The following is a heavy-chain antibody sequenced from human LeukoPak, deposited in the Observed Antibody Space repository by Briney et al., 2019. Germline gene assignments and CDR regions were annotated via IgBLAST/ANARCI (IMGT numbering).Heavy chain of an antibody. CDR1: GDSISSYY. Sequence: SETLSLTCTVSGDSISSYYWSWIRQPPGQGLEWIGYIYYSGSPNYNPSLKSRVTISVDTSKNQFSLKLSSVTAADTAVYYCARDLDGYSPFDYWGQGTLVTVSS. V-gene: IGHV4-59*01. CDR2: IYYSGSP. D-gene: IGHD5-24*01. J-gene: IGHJ4*02. CDR3: ARDLDGYSPFDY.